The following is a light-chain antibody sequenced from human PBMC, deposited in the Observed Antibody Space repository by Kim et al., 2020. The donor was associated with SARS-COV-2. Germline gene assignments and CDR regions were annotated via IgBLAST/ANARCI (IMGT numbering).Light chain of an antibody. CDR1: QSVSSS. Sequence: SVSPGERAGLSCRASQSVSSSLAWYQQKPGQAPRLLIYDASSGATGIPARFSGSGSGTEFTLTISSLQSEDFAVYYCQQYNNWPYTFGQGTKLEI. J-gene: IGKJ2*01. V-gene: IGKV3-15*01. CDR3: QQYNNWPYT. CDR2: DAS.